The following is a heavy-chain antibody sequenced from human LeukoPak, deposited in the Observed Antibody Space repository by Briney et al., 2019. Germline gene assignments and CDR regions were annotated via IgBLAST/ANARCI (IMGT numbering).Heavy chain of an antibody. CDR1: GFFLSNYA. D-gene: IGHD6-19*01. CDR2: ISGSGGST. CDR3: ARGLFPYQLIAVTGRY. J-gene: IGHJ4*02. V-gene: IGHV3-23*01. Sequence: GGSLRLSCEASGFFLSNYAMSWVRQAPGKGLEWVSTISGSGGSTYYADSVKGRFTLSGDNSKNTLYLQLNSLRVEDTAVYYCARGLFPYQLIAVTGRYWGQGTLVTVSS.